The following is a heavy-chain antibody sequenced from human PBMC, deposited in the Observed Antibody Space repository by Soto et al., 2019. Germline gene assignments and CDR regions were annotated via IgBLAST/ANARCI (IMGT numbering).Heavy chain of an antibody. V-gene: IGHV4-4*02. D-gene: IGHD2-15*01. CDR2: IYHSGST. Sequence: QVQLQESGPGLVKPSGTLSLTCAVSGGSISSSNWWSWVRQPPGKGLEWIGEIYHSGSTNYNPSRKIRVTIAVYKSKNQFALKLSSVTAADTAVYYCAREGRHCSGGSCYEGLDYWGQGTLVPVSS. J-gene: IGHJ4*02. CDR3: AREGRHCSGGSCYEGLDY. CDR1: GGSISSSNW.